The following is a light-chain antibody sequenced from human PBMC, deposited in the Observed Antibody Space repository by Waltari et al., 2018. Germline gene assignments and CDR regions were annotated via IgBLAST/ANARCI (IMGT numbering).Light chain of an antibody. V-gene: IGKV3-15*01. J-gene: IGKJ5*01. CDR1: QSVSIN. CDR3: QQYDNWPPNT. Sequence: EIVMTQSPATLSVSPGDRVTLSCRASQSVSINLAWYQQKPGQAPRLLIYGASTRATGIPARFSGSGSGTDFTLTISSLQSEDFAVYYCQQYDNWPPNTFGQGTRLEIK. CDR2: GAS.